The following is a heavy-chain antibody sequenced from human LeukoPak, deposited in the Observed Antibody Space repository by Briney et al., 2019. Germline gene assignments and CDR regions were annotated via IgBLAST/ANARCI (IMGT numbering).Heavy chain of an antibody. V-gene: IGHV3-74*01. CDR1: GFTFSSYS. Sequence: GGSLRLSCAASGFTFSSYSMNWVRQAPGEGLVWVSRIKSDGSDTSYADSVKGRFTISRDNAKNTLYLQMNSLRAEDTAVYYCARGFWTGVEYWGRGALVTVSS. D-gene: IGHD3/OR15-3a*01. CDR3: ARGFWTGVEY. CDR2: IKSDGSDT. J-gene: IGHJ4*02.